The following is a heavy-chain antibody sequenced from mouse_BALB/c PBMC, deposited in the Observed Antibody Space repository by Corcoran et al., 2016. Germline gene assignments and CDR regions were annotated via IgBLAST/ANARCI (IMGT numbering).Heavy chain of an antibody. Sequence: QIQLVQSGPELKKPGETVKISCKASGYTFTNYGMNWVKQAPGKGLKWMGWINTYTGEPTYADDFKGRFAFSLETSASTAYSQINNLKNEDTATYFCARAPLHYYAMDYWGQGTSVTVSS. CDR2: INTYTGEP. V-gene: IGHV9-3-1*01. D-gene: IGHD6-1*01. J-gene: IGHJ4*01. CDR1: GYTFTNYG. CDR3: ARAPLHYYAMDY.